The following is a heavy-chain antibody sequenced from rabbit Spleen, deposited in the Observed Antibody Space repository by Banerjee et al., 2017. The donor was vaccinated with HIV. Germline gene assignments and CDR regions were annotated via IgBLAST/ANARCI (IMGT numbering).Heavy chain of an antibody. D-gene: IGHD5-1*01. V-gene: IGHV1S45*01. CDR1: GFSFSSNYW. Sequence: QQQLEESGGGLVKPGGTLTLTCTASGFSFSSNYWICWVRQAPGKGLEWIACIDTSDGDTDYANWPKGRFTISKTSSTTVTLQVTSLTAADTATYFCARAGEGGDGYLNLWGQGTLVTVS. CDR2: IDTSDGDT. CDR3: ARAGEGGDGYLNL. J-gene: IGHJ4*01.